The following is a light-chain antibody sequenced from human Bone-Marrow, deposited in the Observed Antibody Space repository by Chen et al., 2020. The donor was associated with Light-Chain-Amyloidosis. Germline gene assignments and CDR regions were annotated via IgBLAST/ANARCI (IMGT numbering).Light chain of an antibody. CDR1: NIGSTS. CDR2: DES. J-gene: IGLJ3*02. CDR3: QVWDRSSDRPV. Sequence: SYVLTQPSSVSVAPGQTATIACGGNNIGSTSVHWYQQTPGQAPILVVYDESDRPSGIPGRLSGSNSGNTATLTISRVEAGDEADYYCQVWDRSSDRPVFGGGTKLTVL. V-gene: IGLV3-21*02.